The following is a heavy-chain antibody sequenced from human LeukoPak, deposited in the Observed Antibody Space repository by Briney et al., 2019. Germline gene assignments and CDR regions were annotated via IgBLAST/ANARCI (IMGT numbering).Heavy chain of an antibody. Sequence: GGSLRLSCAASGFTFSDYYMSWIRQAPGKGLEWVSAISGSGGSTYYADSVKGRFTISRDNSKNTLYLQMNSLRAEDTAVYYCAKARLKGGSSTSCFDYWGQGTLVTVSS. CDR3: AKARLKGGSSTSCFDY. J-gene: IGHJ4*02. V-gene: IGHV3-23*01. CDR2: ISGSGGST. CDR1: GFTFSDYY. D-gene: IGHD2-2*01.